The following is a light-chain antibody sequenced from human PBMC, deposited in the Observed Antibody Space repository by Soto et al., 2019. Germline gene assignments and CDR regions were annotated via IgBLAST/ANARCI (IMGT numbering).Light chain of an antibody. CDR1: NSDVGSYNY. J-gene: IGLJ1*01. V-gene: IGLV2-14*03. Sequence: QSALTQPASVSGSPGQSITISCTGTNSDVGSYNYVSWHQQHPGKAPKLMIYNVYDRPSGISNRFSGSKSGNTASLTISGLQGADEADYYCSSYTISRTYVFGTGTKLTVL. CDR3: SSYTISRTYV. CDR2: NVY.